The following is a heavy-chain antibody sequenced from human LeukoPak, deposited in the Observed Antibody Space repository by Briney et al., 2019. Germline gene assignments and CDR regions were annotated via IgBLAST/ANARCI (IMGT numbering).Heavy chain of an antibody. Sequence: SETLSLTCTVSGGSISSYYWGWIRQPPGKGLEWIGYIYYSGSTNYNPSLKSRVTISVDTSKNQFSLKLSSVTAADTAVYYCARALYCSGGSCHAWFDPWGQGTLVTVSS. D-gene: IGHD2-15*01. V-gene: IGHV4-59*01. CDR3: ARALYCSGGSCHAWFDP. CDR1: GGSISSYY. CDR2: IYYSGST. J-gene: IGHJ5*02.